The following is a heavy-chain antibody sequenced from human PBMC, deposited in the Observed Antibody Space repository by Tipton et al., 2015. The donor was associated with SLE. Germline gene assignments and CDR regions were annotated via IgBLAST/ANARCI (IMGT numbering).Heavy chain of an antibody. Sequence: TLSLTCTVSRYSITTGYFWGWIRQSPGKGLEWIGTMSHSGGTYYNPSLDSRMTMSVDTSNNQFSLDLSSVTAADTATYCCAKDKGQAGYVDYWGQGPLVTVSS. J-gene: IGHJ4*02. D-gene: IGHD6-19*01. CDR2: MSHSGGT. CDR1: RYSITTGYF. V-gene: IGHV4-38-2*02. CDR3: AKDKGQAGYVDY.